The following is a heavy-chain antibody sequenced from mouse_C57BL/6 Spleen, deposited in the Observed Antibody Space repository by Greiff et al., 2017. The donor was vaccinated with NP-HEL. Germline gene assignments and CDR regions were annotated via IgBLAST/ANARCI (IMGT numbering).Heavy chain of an antibody. J-gene: IGHJ1*03. D-gene: IGHD2-12*01. CDR1: GFTFSSYA. Sequence: EVMLVESGGGLVKPGGSLKLSCAASGFTFSSYAMSWVRQTPEKRLEWVATISDGGSYTYYPDNVKGRFTISRDNAKNNLYLQMSHLKSEDTAMYYCARDLTINWYFDVWGTGTTVTVSS. V-gene: IGHV5-4*01. CDR3: ARDLTINWYFDV. CDR2: ISDGGSYT.